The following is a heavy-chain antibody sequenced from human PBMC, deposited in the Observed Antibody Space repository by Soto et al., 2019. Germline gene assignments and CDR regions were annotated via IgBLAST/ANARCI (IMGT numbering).Heavy chain of an antibody. Sequence: SVKVSCKASGYTFTGYYMHWVRPAPGQGLEWMGGIIPIFGTANYAQKFQGRVTITADESTSTAYMELSSLRSEDTAVYYCATRELGYCSGGSCYVFDYWGQGTLVTVSS. CDR3: ATRELGYCSGGSCYVFDY. D-gene: IGHD2-15*01. V-gene: IGHV1-69*13. CDR2: IIPIFGTA. CDR1: GYTFTGYY. J-gene: IGHJ4*02.